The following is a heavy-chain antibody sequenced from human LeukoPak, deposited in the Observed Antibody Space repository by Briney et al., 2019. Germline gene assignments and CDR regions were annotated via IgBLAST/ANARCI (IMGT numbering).Heavy chain of an antibody. CDR1: GGSISSSSSNC. Sequence: SETLSLTCAVSGGSISSSSSNCWTWVRQPPGKGLEWIGEIYHSGATNYNPSLKGRVTMLLDKSKNQFSLKLNSVTAADTAVYYCARNGGNSDFDYWGQGTLVTVSS. CDR2: IYHSGAT. CDR3: ARNGGNSDFDY. V-gene: IGHV4-4*02. D-gene: IGHD4-23*01. J-gene: IGHJ4*02.